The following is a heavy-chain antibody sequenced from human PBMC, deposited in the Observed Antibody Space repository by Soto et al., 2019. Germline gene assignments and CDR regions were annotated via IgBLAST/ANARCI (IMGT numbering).Heavy chain of an antibody. D-gene: IGHD3-10*01. CDR2: IYWDDDK. CDR1: GFSLSSNGVG. CDR3: ARGGWTTYYSPFFDY. V-gene: IGHV2-5*02. Sequence: QITLKESGPTLVKPTQTLTLTCTFSGFSLSSNGVGVGWIRQPPGKALEWLALIYWDDDKRYSPSLKSRLTITKDTSKNQVVLTLTKLDTVDTATYYCARGGWTTYYSPFFDYWGQGTLVTASS. J-gene: IGHJ4*02.